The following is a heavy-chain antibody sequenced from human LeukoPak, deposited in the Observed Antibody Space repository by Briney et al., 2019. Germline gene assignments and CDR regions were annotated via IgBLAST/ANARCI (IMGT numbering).Heavy chain of an antibody. CDR2: ISWNSGSI. CDR3: AKDYYDSSGYYYPPGY. D-gene: IGHD3-22*01. J-gene: IGHJ4*02. V-gene: IGHV3-9*01. CDR1: GFTFDDYA. Sequence: PGRSLRLSCAASGFTFDDYAMHWVRQAPGKVLEWVSGISWNSGSIGYADSVKGRFTIPRDNAKNSLYLQMNSLRAEDTAVYYCAKDYYDSSGYYYPPGYWGQGTLVTVSS.